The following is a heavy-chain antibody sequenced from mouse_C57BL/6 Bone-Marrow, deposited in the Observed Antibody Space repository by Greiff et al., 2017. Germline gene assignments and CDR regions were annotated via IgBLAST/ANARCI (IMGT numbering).Heavy chain of an antibody. CDR1: GYTFTSYD. D-gene: IGHD1-1*01. J-gene: IGHJ2*01. V-gene: IGHV1-85*01. Sequence: VKLQESGPELVKPGASVKLSCKASGYTFTSYDINWVKQRPGQGLEWIGWIYPRDGSTKYNEKFKGKATLTVDTSSSTAYMELHSLTSEDSAVYFCANYGSPLHFGYWRQGTTLTVSS. CDR3: ANYGSPLHFGY. CDR2: IYPRDGST.